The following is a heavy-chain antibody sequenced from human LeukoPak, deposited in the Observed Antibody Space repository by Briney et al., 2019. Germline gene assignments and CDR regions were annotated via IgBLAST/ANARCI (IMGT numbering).Heavy chain of an antibody. Sequence: SETLSLTCTVSGGSISSYYWSWIRQPPGKGLEWIGYIYYSGSTNYNPSLKSRVTISVDTSKNQFSLKLSSVTAAGTAVYYCARSKGWFDPWGQGTLVTVSS. CDR1: GGSISSYY. CDR3: ARSKGWFDP. J-gene: IGHJ5*02. V-gene: IGHV4-59*08. CDR2: IYYSGST.